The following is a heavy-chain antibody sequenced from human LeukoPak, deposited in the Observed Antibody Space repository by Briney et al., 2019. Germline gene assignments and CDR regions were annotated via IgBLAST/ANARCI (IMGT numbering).Heavy chain of an antibody. CDR2: MNPNSGNT. CDR1: GYTFTSYD. Sequence: GASVKVSCKASGYTFTSYDINWVRQATGQGLEWMGWMNPNSGNTGYAQKFQGRVTITRNTSISTAYMELSSLRSEDTAVYYCARGGGVGGYYDSFDAFDIWGQGTMVTVSS. D-gene: IGHD3-22*01. CDR3: ARGGGVGGYYDSFDAFDI. V-gene: IGHV1-8*03. J-gene: IGHJ3*02.